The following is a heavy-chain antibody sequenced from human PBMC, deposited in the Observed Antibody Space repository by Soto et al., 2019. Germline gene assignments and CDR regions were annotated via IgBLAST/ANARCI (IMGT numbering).Heavy chain of an antibody. CDR2: IYSGGST. V-gene: IGHV3-53*02. J-gene: IGHJ4*02. CDR1: GFTVSSNY. Sequence: EVQLVETGGGLIQPGGSLRLSCAASGFTVSSNYMSWVRQAPGKGLEWVSVIYSGGSTYYADSVKGRFTISRDNSKNTLYLQMNSLRAEDTAVYYCARVSGGYDFCSGTHNEVYYFDYWGQGTLVTVSS. CDR3: ARVSGGYDFCSGTHNEVYYFDY. D-gene: IGHD3-3*01.